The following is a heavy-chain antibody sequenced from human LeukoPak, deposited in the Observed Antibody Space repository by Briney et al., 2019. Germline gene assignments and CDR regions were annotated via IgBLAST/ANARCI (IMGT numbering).Heavy chain of an antibody. CDR3: AKGISSIAARFGYYYYMDV. CDR2: IYSGVST. Sequence: GGSLRLSCAASGVSVSSNYMSWVRQAPGKGLEWVSLIYSGVSTYYADSVKGRFTISRDNAKNSLYLQMNSLRAEDTALYYCAKGISSIAARFGYYYYMDVWGKGTTVTVSS. V-gene: IGHV3-53*05. D-gene: IGHD6-6*01. CDR1: GVSVSSNY. J-gene: IGHJ6*03.